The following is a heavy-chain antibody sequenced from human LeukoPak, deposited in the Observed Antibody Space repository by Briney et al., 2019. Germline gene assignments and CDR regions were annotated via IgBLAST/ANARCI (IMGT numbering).Heavy chain of an antibody. CDR2: MNSDGSST. V-gene: IGHV3-74*01. D-gene: IGHD3-16*02. CDR3: ARVRGAVWGSYRSLAY. J-gene: IGHJ4*02. Sequence: GXSLRLSCAASGFTFSSYWMHWVRQAPGKGVVWVSRMNSDGSSTIYGDSVKGGFTISRENDKKTVYLLMNSLRAEDTAVYYCARVRGAVWGSYRSLAYWGQGTLVTVSS. CDR1: GFTFSSYW.